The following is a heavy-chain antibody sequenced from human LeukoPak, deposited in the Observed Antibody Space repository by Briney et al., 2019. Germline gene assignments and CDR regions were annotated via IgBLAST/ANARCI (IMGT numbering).Heavy chain of an antibody. CDR2: ISWNSGSI. CDR3: ARRTGLQYYDFWSGYFHGYFDY. V-gene: IGHV3-9*01. CDR1: GFTFDDYA. J-gene: IGHJ4*02. D-gene: IGHD3-3*01. Sequence: GGSLRLSCAASGFTFDDYAMHWVRQAPGKGLEWVSGISWNSGSIGYAASVKGRFTISRDNAKNSLYLQMNSLRAEDTALYYCARRTGLQYYDFWSGYFHGYFDYWGQGTLVTVSS.